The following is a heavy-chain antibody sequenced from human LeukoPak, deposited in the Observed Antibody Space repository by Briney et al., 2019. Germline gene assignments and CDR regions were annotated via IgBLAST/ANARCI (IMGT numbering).Heavy chain of an antibody. Sequence: SETLSLTCTVSGGSVNGYYWNWIRHPPGKGPERIGFIHYSGLTVYSPSLQSRVTMSVDTSRNQFSLDLSSVTAADTALYYCARDPPEDEWNSLDSWGQGILVTVSS. CDR2: IHYSGLT. CDR1: GGSVNGYY. CDR3: ARDPPEDEWNSLDS. J-gene: IGHJ4*02. D-gene: IGHD1-7*01. V-gene: IGHV4-59*02.